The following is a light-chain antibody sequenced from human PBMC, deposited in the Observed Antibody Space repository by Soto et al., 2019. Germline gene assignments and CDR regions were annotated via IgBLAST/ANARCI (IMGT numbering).Light chain of an antibody. CDR3: QKYDSFPRK. Sequence: DIQMTHSPSSLSASAGDRVTITFQASQDISHYLNWYQQKPGKAPKLLIDDAFNLETGVPSRFSGSGSGTDFTFTISSLQPEDIATYYCQKYDSFPRKCGQGNTGDIK. J-gene: IGKJ1*01. CDR1: QDISHY. V-gene: IGKV1-33*01. CDR2: DAF.